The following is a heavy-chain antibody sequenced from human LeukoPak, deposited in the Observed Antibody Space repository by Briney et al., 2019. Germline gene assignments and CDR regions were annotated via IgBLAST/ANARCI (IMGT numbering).Heavy chain of an antibody. CDR3: ARGRIGGDWYSSGWPTDY. CDR1: GGSFSGYY. CDR2: INHSGST. V-gene: IGHV4-34*01. D-gene: IGHD6-19*01. J-gene: IGHJ4*02. Sequence: SETLSLTCAVYGGSFSGYYWSWIRQPPGKGLEWIGGINHSGSTNYNPSLKSRVTISVDTSKNQFSLKLSSVTAADTAVYYCARGRIGGDWYSSGWPTDYWGQGTLVTVSS.